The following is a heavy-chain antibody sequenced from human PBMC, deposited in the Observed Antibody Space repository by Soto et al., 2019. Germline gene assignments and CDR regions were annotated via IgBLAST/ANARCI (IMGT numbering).Heavy chain of an antibody. CDR1: GGSISSSSYY. Sequence: QLQLQESGPGLVKPSETLSLTCTVSGGSISSSSYYWGWIRQPPGKGLEWIGSIYYSGSTYYNPSLKSRVTISVDTSKNQFSLKLSSVTAADTAVYYCASLRFGVPAAQPTDYWGQGTLVTVSS. V-gene: IGHV4-39*01. J-gene: IGHJ4*02. CDR3: ASLRFGVPAAQPTDY. D-gene: IGHD2-2*01. CDR2: IYYSGST.